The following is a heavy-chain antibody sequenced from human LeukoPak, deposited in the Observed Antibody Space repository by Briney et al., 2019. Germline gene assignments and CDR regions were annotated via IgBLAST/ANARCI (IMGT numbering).Heavy chain of an antibody. J-gene: IGHJ4*02. Sequence: ETLSLTCTVSGGSISSSSYYWGWVRQAPGKGLEWVSSISSSSSYIYYADSVKGRFTISRDNAKNSLYLQMNSLRAEDTAVYYCARDRGVLVPYYFDYWGQGTLVTVSS. CDR3: ARDRGVLVPYYFDY. V-gene: IGHV3-21*01. CDR2: ISSSSSYI. CDR1: GGSISSSSYY. D-gene: IGHD2-21*01.